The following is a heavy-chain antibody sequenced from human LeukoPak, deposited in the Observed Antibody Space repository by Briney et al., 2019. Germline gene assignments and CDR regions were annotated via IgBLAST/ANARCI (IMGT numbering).Heavy chain of an antibody. V-gene: IGHV3-30-3*01. CDR1: GFTFSSYA. Sequence: GRSLRLPCAASGFTFSSYAMHWVRQAPGKGLEWVAVISYDGSNKYYADSVKGRFTISRDNSKNTLYLQMNSLRAEDTAVYYCARDRFLEWLFFYWGQGTLVTVSS. D-gene: IGHD3-3*01. CDR3: ARDRFLEWLFFY. CDR2: ISYDGSNK. J-gene: IGHJ4*02.